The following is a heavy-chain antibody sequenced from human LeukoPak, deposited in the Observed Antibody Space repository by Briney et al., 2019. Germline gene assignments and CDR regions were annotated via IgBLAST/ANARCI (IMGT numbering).Heavy chain of an antibody. D-gene: IGHD6-6*01. CDR1: GITFSSYW. J-gene: IGHJ4*02. CDR3: ASLEYSSSQGRDY. CDR2: INSDGSST. V-gene: IGHV3-74*01. Sequence: PGGSLRLSCAASGITFSSYWMHWVRQAPGKGLVWVSRINSDGSSTRYADSVKGRFTISRDNAKNTLYLQMNSLRAEDTAVYYCASLEYSSSQGRDYWGQGTLVTVSS.